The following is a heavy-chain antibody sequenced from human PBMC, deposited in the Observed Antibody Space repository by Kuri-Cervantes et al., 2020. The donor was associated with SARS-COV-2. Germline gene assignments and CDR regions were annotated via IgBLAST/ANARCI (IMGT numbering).Heavy chain of an antibody. CDR1: GVSVTGGTYY. CDR2: LDTSGTT. Sequence: LRLSCAVSGVSVTGGTYYWAWIRQPAGKGLEWIGHLDTSGTTTYNPSLKSRVTISVDTFSKQFSLHLSSVTAADTAVYYCARRRGRIAVDFDYWGQGTLVTVSS. CDR3: ARRRGRIAVDFDY. J-gene: IGHJ4*02. D-gene: IGHD6-19*01. V-gene: IGHV4-61*09.